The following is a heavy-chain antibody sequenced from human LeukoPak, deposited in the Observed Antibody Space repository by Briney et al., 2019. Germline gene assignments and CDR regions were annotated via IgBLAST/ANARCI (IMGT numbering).Heavy chain of an antibody. Sequence: SETLSLTCAVYGGSFSGYYWSWIRQPPGKGLEWIGEINHSGSTNYNPSLKSRVTISVDTSKNQFSLKLNPVIAAATAVYYCARVGVDYSGNIIKYYFDYWGQGTLVTVSS. CDR1: GGSFSGYY. CDR3: ARVGVDYSGNIIKYYFDY. D-gene: IGHD4-23*01. V-gene: IGHV4-34*01. J-gene: IGHJ4*02. CDR2: INHSGST.